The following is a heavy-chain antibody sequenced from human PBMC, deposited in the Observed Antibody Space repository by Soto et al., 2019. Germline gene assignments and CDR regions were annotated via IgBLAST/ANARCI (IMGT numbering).Heavy chain of an antibody. J-gene: IGHJ4*02. CDR1: GYTFTSYG. D-gene: IGHD3-10*01. V-gene: IGHV1-18*01. CDR3: ARDLTRQLLCSQPYYFDY. Sequence: WASVKVSCKASGYTFTSYGISWVRQAPGQGLEWMGWISTYNGNTNYAQKLQGRVTMTTDTSTRTAYMELRSLRSDDTAVYYCARDLTRQLLCSQPYYFDYWAQGTLVTVSS. CDR2: ISTYNGNT.